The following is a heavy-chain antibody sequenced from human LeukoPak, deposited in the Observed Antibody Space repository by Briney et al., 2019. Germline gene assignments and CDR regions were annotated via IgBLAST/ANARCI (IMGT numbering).Heavy chain of an antibody. V-gene: IGHV3-30-3*01. D-gene: IGHD2-15*01. CDR3: ARGQYCSGGSCYFGAPAPMDV. J-gene: IGHJ6*02. CDR2: ISYDGSNK. Sequence: GGSLRLSCAASGFTFSSYAMRWVRQAPPKGLVGVAGISYDGSNKYYADSVKSRFTISRDNSKNTLYLQMNSLRAEDTAVYYCARGQYCSGGSCYFGAPAPMDVWGQGTTVTVSS. CDR1: GFTFSSYA.